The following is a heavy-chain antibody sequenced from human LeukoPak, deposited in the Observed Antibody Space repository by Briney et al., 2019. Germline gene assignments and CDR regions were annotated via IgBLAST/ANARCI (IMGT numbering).Heavy chain of an antibody. CDR2: IYTSGST. J-gene: IGHJ4*02. CDR1: GGSISSGSYY. V-gene: IGHV4-61*02. CDR3: AEGLSIFGGR. D-gene: IGHD3-3*01. Sequence: SETLSLTCTVSGGSISSGSYYWSWIRQPAGKGLEWIGRIYTSGSTNYNPSLKSRVTISVDTSKNQFSLKLSSVTAADTAVYYCAEGLSIFGGRWGQGTLVTVSS.